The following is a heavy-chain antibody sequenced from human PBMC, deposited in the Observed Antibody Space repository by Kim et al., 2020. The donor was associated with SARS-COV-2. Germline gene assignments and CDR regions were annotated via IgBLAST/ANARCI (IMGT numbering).Heavy chain of an antibody. CDR2: IYHSGST. V-gene: IGHV4-4*02. J-gene: IGHJ6*02. CDR1: GGSISSSNW. Sequence: SETLSLTCAVSGGSISSSNWRSWVRQPPGKGLEWIGEIYHSGSTNYNPSLKSRVTISVDKSKNQFSLKLSSVTAADTAVYYCAGNLDCSGGSCYSAYYYGMDVWGQGTTVTVSS. CDR3: AGNLDCSGGSCYSAYYYGMDV. D-gene: IGHD2-15*01.